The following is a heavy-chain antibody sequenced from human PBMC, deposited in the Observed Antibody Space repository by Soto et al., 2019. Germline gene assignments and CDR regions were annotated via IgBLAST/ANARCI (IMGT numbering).Heavy chain of an antibody. CDR2: IYYSGST. D-gene: IGHD4-17*01. V-gene: IGHV4-59*01. CDR3: ARDVPTYGDYGHWFDP. J-gene: IGHJ5*02. CDR1: GGSISSYY. Sequence: SETLSLTCTVSGGSISSYYWSWIRQPPGKGLEWIGYIYYSGSTNYNPSLKSRVTISVDTSKNQFPLKLSSVTAADTAVYYCARDVPTYGDYGHWFDPWGQGTLVTVSS.